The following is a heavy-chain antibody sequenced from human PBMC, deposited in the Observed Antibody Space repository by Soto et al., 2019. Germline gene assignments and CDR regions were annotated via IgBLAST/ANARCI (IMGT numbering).Heavy chain of an antibody. Sequence: SETLSLTCAVSGGCISISNWWSWVRQPPGKGLELIGEIYHSGSTNYNPSLKSRVTISVDKSKNPFSLELSSVTAADTAVYCCAREASAADTRGYDPWGQGTLVTVSS. CDR2: IYHSGST. CDR1: GGCISISNW. D-gene: IGHD6-13*01. CDR3: AREASAADTRGYDP. J-gene: IGHJ5*02. V-gene: IGHV4-4*01.